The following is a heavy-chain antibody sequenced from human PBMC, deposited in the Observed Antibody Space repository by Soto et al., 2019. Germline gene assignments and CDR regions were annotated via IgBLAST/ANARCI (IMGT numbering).Heavy chain of an antibody. Sequence: QVQLQESGPGLVKSSQTLSITCTVSGGSISSDGNYWSWIRQQTGPSLEWIGYIYYSGSTTYNPSLKSRVTRSVDTYKNQFSLKLNSVTAADTAVYYCARARMVRGIIYYYGLDVWGQGTTVTVSS. CDR2: IYYSGST. V-gene: IGHV4-31*03. CDR1: GGSISSDGNY. J-gene: IGHJ6*02. D-gene: IGHD3-10*01. CDR3: ARARMVRGIIYYYGLDV.